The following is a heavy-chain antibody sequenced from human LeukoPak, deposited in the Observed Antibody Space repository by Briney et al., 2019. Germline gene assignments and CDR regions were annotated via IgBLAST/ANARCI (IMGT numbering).Heavy chain of an antibody. D-gene: IGHD3-22*01. V-gene: IGHV3-23*01. J-gene: IGHJ4*02. Sequence: GESLRLSCAASGFTFSSYAMRWVRQAPGKGLEWVSGISGSGGNTYFADSVKGRFTISRDNSKNTLYLQMNSLRAEDTAVYYCAKRGYYYDSSAYYYFDYWGQGTLVTVSS. CDR1: GFTFSSYA. CDR2: ISGSGGNT. CDR3: AKRGYYYDSSAYYYFDY.